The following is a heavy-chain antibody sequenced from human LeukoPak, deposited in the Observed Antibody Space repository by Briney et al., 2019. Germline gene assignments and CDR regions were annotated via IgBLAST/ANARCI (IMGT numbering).Heavy chain of an antibody. J-gene: IGHJ5*02. CDR2: IIPIFGTA. CDR3: ARAIGELLFRATSPDNWFDP. Sequence: SVKVSCKASGGTFSSYAISWVRQAPGQGLEWMGGIIPIFGTANYAQKFQGRVTITADESASTAYMELSSLRSEDTAVYYCARAIGELLFRATSPDNWFDPWGQGTLVTVSS. V-gene: IGHV1-69*13. CDR1: GGTFSSYA. D-gene: IGHD3-10*01.